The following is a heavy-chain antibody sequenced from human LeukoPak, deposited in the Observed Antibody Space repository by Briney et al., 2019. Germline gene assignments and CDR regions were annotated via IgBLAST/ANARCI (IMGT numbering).Heavy chain of an antibody. Sequence: SETLSLTCTVSGGSISSYYWSWIRQPPGKGLEWIGYIYYSGSTNYNPSLKSRVTISVDTSKNRFSLKLSSVTAADTAAYYCARENGDTAMGGPLRAFDIWGQGTMVTVSS. CDR3: ARENGDTAMGGPLRAFDI. V-gene: IGHV4-59*01. D-gene: IGHD5-18*01. CDR2: IYYSGST. CDR1: GGSISSYY. J-gene: IGHJ3*02.